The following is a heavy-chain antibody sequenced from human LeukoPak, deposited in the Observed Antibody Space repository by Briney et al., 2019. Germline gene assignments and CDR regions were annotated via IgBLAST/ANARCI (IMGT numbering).Heavy chain of an antibody. V-gene: IGHV3-74*03. CDR2: IDTDGSRT. J-gene: IGHJ6*03. CDR1: GFTFSSYW. D-gene: IGHD4-17*01. CDR3: ARYDYGDYEDYFYYMDV. Sequence: GGSLRLSCAASGFTFSSYWMHWVRQAPGEGLVWVSQIDTDGSRTTYADSVRGRFTISRDNAKNSLYLQMDGLRAEDTAVYYCARYDYGDYEDYFYYMDVWGKGTAVSVSS.